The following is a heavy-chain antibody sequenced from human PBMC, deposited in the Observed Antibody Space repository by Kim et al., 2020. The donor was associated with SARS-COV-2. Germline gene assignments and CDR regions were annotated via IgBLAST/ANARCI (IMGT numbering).Heavy chain of an antibody. D-gene: IGHD2-15*01. V-gene: IGHV3-33*01. CDR3: ARAGGPVAFVV. CDR1: GFTFSSYG. J-gene: IGHJ3*01. CDR2: IWYDGSNK. Sequence: GGSLRLSCAASGFTFSSYGMHWVRQAPGKGLEWVAVIWYDGSNKYYADAVKGQVTISIDNSKNTLKLQMNMLRAEDTAVYYCARAGGPVAFVVLGQGTMV.